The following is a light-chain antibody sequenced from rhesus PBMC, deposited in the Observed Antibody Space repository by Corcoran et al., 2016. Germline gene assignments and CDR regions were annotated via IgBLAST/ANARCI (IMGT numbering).Light chain of an antibody. V-gene: IGKV3-24*01. Sequence: VMTQSPATLSLSPGEIATLSCRARQSVITRLAWYQQQPGQAPRLLIYGASSRATGIPHRFSGSGSGTDFTLTISRLEPEDVAVYYCLHHNKWPLTFGGGTKVELK. CDR2: GAS. CDR3: LHHNKWPLT. J-gene: IGKJ4*01. CDR1: QSVITR.